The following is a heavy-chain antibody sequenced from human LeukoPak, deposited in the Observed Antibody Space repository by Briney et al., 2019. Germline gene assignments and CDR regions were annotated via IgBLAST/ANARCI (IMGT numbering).Heavy chain of an antibody. Sequence: GGSLRLSCTASGFTFGDYAMSWFRQAPGKGLEWVGFIRSKAYGGTTEYAASVKGRFTISRDDSKGIAYLQMNSLKTEDTAVYYCTRGVITFGGVPEHAFDIWGQGTMVTVSS. CDR3: TRGVITFGGVPEHAFDI. CDR1: GFTFGDYA. V-gene: IGHV3-49*03. J-gene: IGHJ3*02. D-gene: IGHD3-16*01. CDR2: IRSKAYGGTT.